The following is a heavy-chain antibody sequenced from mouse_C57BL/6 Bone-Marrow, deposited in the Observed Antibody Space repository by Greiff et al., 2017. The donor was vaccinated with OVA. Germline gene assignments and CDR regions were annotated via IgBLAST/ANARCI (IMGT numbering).Heavy chain of an antibody. CDR2: IDPENGDT. V-gene: IGHV14-4*01. CDR1: GFNIKDDY. Sequence: EVKLQESGAELVRPGASVKLSCTASGFNIKDDYMHWVKQRPEQGLEWIGWIDPENGDTEYASKFQGKATITADTSSNTAYLQLSSLTSEDTAVYYCTTWDYGDYWGQGTTLTVSS. J-gene: IGHJ2*01. CDR3: TTWDYGDY. D-gene: IGHD2-4*01.